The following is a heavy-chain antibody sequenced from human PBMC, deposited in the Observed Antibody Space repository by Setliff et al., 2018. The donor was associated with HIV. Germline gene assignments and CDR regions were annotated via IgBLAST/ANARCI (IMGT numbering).Heavy chain of an antibody. CDR3: ARRNRYRDGYTYFDF. Sequence: SETLSLTCAVYGGSFSGYYWTWIRQPPGKGLEWIGEVDHTGSTSYNPSLKSRVIISLDTSKNQFSLKLYSVAVADTAVYFCARRNRYRDGYTYFDFWGQGALVTVSS. D-gene: IGHD3-16*02. CDR2: VDHTGST. V-gene: IGHV4-34*01. J-gene: IGHJ4*02. CDR1: GGSFSGYY.